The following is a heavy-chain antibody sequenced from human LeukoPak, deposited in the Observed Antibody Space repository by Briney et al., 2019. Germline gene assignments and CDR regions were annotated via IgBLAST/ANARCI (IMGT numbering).Heavy chain of an antibody. CDR2: ISVDGGST. Sequence: GGSLTLTCAASGFTFDDYTLHWVRQPPAKGLEWVCLISVDGGSTYYADSVKGRFTISRHNSKTSLYLQMNSLRTEDTALYYCAKASPQMIGMGWGQGTLVTVSS. D-gene: IGHD3-22*01. J-gene: IGHJ4*02. CDR3: AKASPQMIGMG. CDR1: GFTFDDYT. V-gene: IGHV3-43*02.